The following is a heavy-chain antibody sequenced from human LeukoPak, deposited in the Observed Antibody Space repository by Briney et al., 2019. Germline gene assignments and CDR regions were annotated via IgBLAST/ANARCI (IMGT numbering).Heavy chain of an antibody. D-gene: IGHD2-15*01. Sequence: SETLSLTCTVSGGSLSSYYWSWIRQPAGKGLEWIGRIYTSGSTNYNPSLKSRVTMSVDTSKNQFSLKLSSVTAADTAVYYCARDPGVVVAVKDYYYGMDVWGQGTTVTVSS. CDR3: ARDPGVVVAVKDYYYGMDV. CDR2: IYTSGST. J-gene: IGHJ6*02. V-gene: IGHV4-4*07. CDR1: GGSLSSYY.